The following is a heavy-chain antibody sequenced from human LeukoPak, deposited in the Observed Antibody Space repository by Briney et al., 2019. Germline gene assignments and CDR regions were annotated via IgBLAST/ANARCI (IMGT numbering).Heavy chain of an antibody. J-gene: IGHJ4*02. CDR3: AKCMSATGVCLNFDS. CDR1: GFTFLNYA. Sequence: PGGSLRLSCEASGFTFLNYATSWVRQAPGKGLQWVSGISGRDDTTYYTDSPEGSTYYTNSAEGRFTISRDNSKNTVYLQIDSLGVEDTAVYYCAKCMSATGVCLNFDSWGQGILVTVSS. CDR2: ISGRDDTTYYTDSPEGST. D-gene: IGHD2-21*02. V-gene: IGHV3-23*01.